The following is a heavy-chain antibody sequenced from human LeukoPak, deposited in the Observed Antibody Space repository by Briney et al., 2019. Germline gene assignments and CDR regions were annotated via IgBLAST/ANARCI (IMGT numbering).Heavy chain of an antibody. J-gene: IGHJ6*03. Sequence: GGSLRHSCAASGITVSSNYISWVRQAPGKGLEWVSIIYSGGSTYYADSVKGRFTISRDNSKNTLYLQMNSLRAEDTAVYYCARDRTGQQLISRKEYYYMDVWGKGTTVTISS. CDR1: GITVSSNY. V-gene: IGHV3-66*01. CDR2: IYSGGST. CDR3: ARDRTGQQLISRKEYYYMDV. D-gene: IGHD4-11*01.